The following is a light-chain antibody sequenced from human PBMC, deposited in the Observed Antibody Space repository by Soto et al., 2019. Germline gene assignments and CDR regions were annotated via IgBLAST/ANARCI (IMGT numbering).Light chain of an antibody. CDR2: GAS. J-gene: IGKJ5*01. CDR1: QIVNSDY. V-gene: IGKV3-20*01. CDR3: HHYGGSPIT. Sequence: FTQSPVSLTLSAGERANLPCRASQIVNSDYFGGFQQKPGQAPRLLIDGASTRATGIPDRFSGSGSGTDFPLTISRLEPEVFAVYYCHHYGGSPITFGHGTRLENK.